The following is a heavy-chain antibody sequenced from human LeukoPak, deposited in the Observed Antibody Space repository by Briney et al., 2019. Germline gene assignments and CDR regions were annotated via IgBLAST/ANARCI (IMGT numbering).Heavy chain of an antibody. CDR1: GFTFDDYA. CDR3: AKDSEMATPIDI. Sequence: GSLRLSCAASGFTFDDYAMHWVRQAPGKGLGWVSLISGDGGSTYYADSVKGRFTISRDNSKNSLYLQMNSLRTEDTALYYCAKDSEMATPIDIWGQGTMVTVSS. CDR2: ISGDGGST. D-gene: IGHD5-24*01. V-gene: IGHV3-43*02. J-gene: IGHJ3*02.